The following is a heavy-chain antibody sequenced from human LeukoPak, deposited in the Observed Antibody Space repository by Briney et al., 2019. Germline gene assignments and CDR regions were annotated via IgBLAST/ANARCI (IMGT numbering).Heavy chain of an antibody. V-gene: IGHV4-4*02. D-gene: IGHD3-22*01. CDR1: GGSIGISNW. CDR3: ASRLYDSARNFDY. CDR2: IYHSGST. J-gene: IGHJ4*02. Sequence: SGTLSLTCAVSGGSIGISNWWSWVRQPPGKGLEWIGEIYHSGSTNYNPSLKSRVTISVDKSKNQFSLKLSSVTAADTAVYYCASRLYDSARNFDYWGQGALVTVSS.